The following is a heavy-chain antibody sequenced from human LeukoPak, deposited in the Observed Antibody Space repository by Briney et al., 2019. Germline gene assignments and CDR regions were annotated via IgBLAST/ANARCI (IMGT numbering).Heavy chain of an antibody. CDR2: ISSSSCYI. Sequence: GGSLTLSCAASGFTFSSYSMNWVRQAPGKGLEWVSSISSSSCYIYYADSVKGRFTISRDNAKNSLYLQMNSLRAEDTAVYYCARVSDSSGYVYYYGMDVWGQGTTVTVSS. CDR1: GFTFSSYS. J-gene: IGHJ6*02. D-gene: IGHD3-22*01. CDR3: ARVSDSSGYVYYYGMDV. V-gene: IGHV3-21*01.